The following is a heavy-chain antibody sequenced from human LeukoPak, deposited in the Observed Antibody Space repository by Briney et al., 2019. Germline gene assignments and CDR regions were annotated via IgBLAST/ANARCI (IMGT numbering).Heavy chain of an antibody. J-gene: IGHJ5*02. V-gene: IGHV1-46*01. CDR3: AREGYWHWFDP. D-gene: IGHD6-13*01. Sequence: ASVRVSCKASGYTFTSYYMHWVRQAPGQGLEWMGIINPSGGSTSYAQKFQSRVTMTRDTSTSTVYMELSSLRSEDTAVYYCAREGYWHWFDPWGQGTLVTVSS. CDR1: GYTFTSYY. CDR2: INPSGGST.